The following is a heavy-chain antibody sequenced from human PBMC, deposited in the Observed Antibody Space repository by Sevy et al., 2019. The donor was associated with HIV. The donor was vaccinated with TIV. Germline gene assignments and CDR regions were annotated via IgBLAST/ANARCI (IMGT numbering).Heavy chain of an antibody. V-gene: IGHV3-30*18. CDR2: ISYDGSKK. CDR1: GFTFSSYG. J-gene: IGHJ4*02. CDR3: AKDMAYRDSSGFPLTFDY. Sequence: GGSLRLSCAASGFTFSSYGMHWVRQAPGKGLEWVTFISYDGSKKYYADSVKGRFTISRDSSKNTVHLQINSLRTEDTAVYYCAKDMAYRDSSGFPLTFDYWGQGTLVTVSS. D-gene: IGHD3-22*01.